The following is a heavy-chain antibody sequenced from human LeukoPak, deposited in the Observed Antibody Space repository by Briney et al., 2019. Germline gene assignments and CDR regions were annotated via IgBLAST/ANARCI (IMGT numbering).Heavy chain of an antibody. J-gene: IGHJ4*02. CDR1: GFTFSSYA. V-gene: IGHV3-23*01. D-gene: IGHD6-13*01. CDR2: NSGSGGST. Sequence: GGSLRLSCAASGFTFSSYAMRWVRQAPGKGLEWVSANSGSGGSTYYADSVKGRFTISRDNSKNTLYLQMYSLRAEDTAVYYCARRNIAAAALDYWGQGTLVTVSS. CDR3: ARRNIAAAALDY.